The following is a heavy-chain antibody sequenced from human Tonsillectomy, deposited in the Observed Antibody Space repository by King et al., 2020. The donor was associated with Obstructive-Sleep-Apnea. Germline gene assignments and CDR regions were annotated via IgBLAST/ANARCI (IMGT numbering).Heavy chain of an antibody. V-gene: IGHV4-38-2*02. Sequence: QLQESGPGLVKPSETLSLTCTVSGYSISSGHYWGWVRQPPGKGREWIGTIYHSGSTSYNPSLNSRVTISVDTSKNQFSLKLSSVTAADTAVCHCARGRAQTGTAGHFFDHWGQGTLVTVSS. CDR3: ARGRAQTGTAGHFFDH. J-gene: IGHJ4*02. CDR1: GYSISSGHY. CDR2: IYHSGST. D-gene: IGHD1-7*01.